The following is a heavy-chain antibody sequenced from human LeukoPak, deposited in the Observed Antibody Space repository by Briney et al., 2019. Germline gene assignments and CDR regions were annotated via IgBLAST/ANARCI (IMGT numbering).Heavy chain of an antibody. D-gene: IGHD5-12*01. CDR1: GGSISSGGYY. CDR3: ATDRRGYSGYLHP. Sequence: SQTLSLTCTVSGGSISSGGYYWSWIRQHPGKGLEWIGYIYYSGSTYYNPSLKSRVTISVDTSKNQFSLKLSSVTAADTAVYYCATDRRGYSGYLHPWGQGTLVTVSS. V-gene: IGHV4-31*03. CDR2: IYYSGST. J-gene: IGHJ5*02.